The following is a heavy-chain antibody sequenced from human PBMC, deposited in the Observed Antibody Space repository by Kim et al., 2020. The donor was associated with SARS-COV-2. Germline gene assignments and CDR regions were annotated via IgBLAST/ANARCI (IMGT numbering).Heavy chain of an antibody. Sequence: SETLSLTCTVSGGSIISYSWSWIRQPPGKGLEWIGYIYYSGSTNYNPSLKSRVTISVDTSKNQFSLNLSSVTAADTAVYYCAREGYGSGRYDRRNWFDPWGQGTLVTVSS. D-gene: IGHD3-10*01. CDR1: GGSIISYS. CDR3: AREGYGSGRYDRRNWFDP. CDR2: IYYSGST. V-gene: IGHV4-59*13. J-gene: IGHJ5*02.